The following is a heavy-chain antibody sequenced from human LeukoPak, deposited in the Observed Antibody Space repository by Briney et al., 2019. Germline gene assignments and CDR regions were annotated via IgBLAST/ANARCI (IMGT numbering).Heavy chain of an antibody. D-gene: IGHD3-10*01. CDR1: GYTFTSYY. CDR2: INPSGGST. CDR3: ARDVGEGWFGEFIYYYYYMDV. V-gene: IGHV1-46*01. Sequence: ASVKVSCKASGYTFTSYYMHWVRQAPGQGLEWKGIINPSGGSTSYAQKFQGRVTMTRDTSTSTVYMELSSLRSEDTAVYYCARDVGEGWFGEFIYYYYYMDVWGKGTTVTVSS. J-gene: IGHJ6*03.